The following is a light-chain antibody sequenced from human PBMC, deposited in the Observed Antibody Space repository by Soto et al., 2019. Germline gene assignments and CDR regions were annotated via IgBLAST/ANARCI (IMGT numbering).Light chain of an antibody. CDR2: AAS. CDR1: QNINRN. J-gene: IGKJ2*01. CDR3: QQYNNWPPYT. V-gene: IGKV3-15*01. Sequence: EIVMTQSPATLSVSPWEGATLSCRASQNINRNLAWYQQRAGQAPRLLIYAASTRAAGIPARFSGSGSGTEFTLTISSLQSEDFALYYCQQYNNWPPYTFGQGTKVDIK.